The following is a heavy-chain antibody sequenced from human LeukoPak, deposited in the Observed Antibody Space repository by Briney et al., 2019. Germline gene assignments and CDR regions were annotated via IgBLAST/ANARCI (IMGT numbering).Heavy chain of an antibody. CDR1: GFTFSSYS. D-gene: IGHD2-21*01. CDR3: ARDVTRGEFDI. Sequence: GGSLRLSCAASGFTFSSYSMSWVRQAPGKGLEWVSYISSSSSTIYYADSVKGRFTISRDNAKNSLYLQMNSLRAEDTAVYYCARDVTRGEFDIWGQGTMVTVSS. J-gene: IGHJ3*02. CDR2: ISSSSSTI. V-gene: IGHV3-48*01.